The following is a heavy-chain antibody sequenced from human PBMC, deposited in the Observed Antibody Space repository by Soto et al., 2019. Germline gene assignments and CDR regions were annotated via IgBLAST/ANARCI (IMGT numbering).Heavy chain of an antibody. D-gene: IGHD3-16*02. J-gene: IGHJ5*02. V-gene: IGHV3-30*18. CDR3: AKATYVSTFGGVIGNNWFDP. CDR2: ISYDGSNK. CDR1: GFTFSSYG. Sequence: PGGSLRLSCAASGFTFSSYGMHWGRQAPGKGLEWVAVISYDGSNKYYADSVKGRFTISRDNSKNTLYLQMNSLRAEDTAVYYCAKATYVSTFGGVIGNNWFDPWGQGTLVTVSS.